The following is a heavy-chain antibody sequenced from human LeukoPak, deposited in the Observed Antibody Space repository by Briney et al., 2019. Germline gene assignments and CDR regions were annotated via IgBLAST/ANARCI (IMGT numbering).Heavy chain of an antibody. CDR1: GYTLTELS. V-gene: IGHV1-24*01. CDR2: FVPEDGET. Sequence: ASVKVSCKVSGYTLTELSMHLVRQAPGKGLEWMGGFVPEDGETIYAQKLQGRVTMTEDTSTDTAYMELSSLRSEDTAVYYCATDPSYYYDSSGRRTFDYWGQGTLVTVSS. D-gene: IGHD3-22*01. J-gene: IGHJ4*02. CDR3: ATDPSYYYDSSGRRTFDY.